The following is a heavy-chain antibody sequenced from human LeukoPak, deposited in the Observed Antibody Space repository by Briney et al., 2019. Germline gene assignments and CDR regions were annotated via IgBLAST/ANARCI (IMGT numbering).Heavy chain of an antibody. V-gene: IGHV3-7*04. Sequence: GGSLRLSCVASGFPFSSYWMTWVRRAPGKGLEWVANIKQDGSKKSYVDSVKGRFTISRDNAKNSLYLQMNSLRAEDTAIYYCTRVGYIDEGIDYWGQGTLVTVSS. D-gene: IGHD5-24*01. J-gene: IGHJ4*02. CDR1: GFPFSSYW. CDR2: IKQDGSKK. CDR3: TRVGYIDEGIDY.